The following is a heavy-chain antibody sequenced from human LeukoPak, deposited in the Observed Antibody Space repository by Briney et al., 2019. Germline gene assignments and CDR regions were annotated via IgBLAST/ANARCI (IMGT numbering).Heavy chain of an antibody. CDR3: ANYYDSSGLRY. CDR2: ISSSSSYI. D-gene: IGHD3-22*01. J-gene: IGHJ4*02. CDR1: GFTFSSYS. Sequence: GGSLRLSCAASGFTFSSYSMNWVRQAPGKGLEWVSSISSSSSYIYYADSVKGRSTISRDNAKNSLYLQMNSLRAEDTAVYYCANYYDSSGLRYWGQGTLVTVSS. V-gene: IGHV3-21*01.